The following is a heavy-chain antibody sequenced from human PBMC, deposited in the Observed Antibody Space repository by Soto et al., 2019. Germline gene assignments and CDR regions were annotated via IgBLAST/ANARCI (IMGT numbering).Heavy chain of an antibody. J-gene: IGHJ4*02. Sequence: QVQLVESGGGVVQPGRSLRLSCAASGFTFSSYAMHWVRQAPGKGLEWVAVISYDGSNKYYADSVKGRFTISRDNSKNTLYLQMNRLRAEAKAVYDCARERDPLYITPARFDYWGQGTLVTVSS. D-gene: IGHD1-20*01. CDR2: ISYDGSNK. V-gene: IGHV3-30-3*01. CDR3: ARERDPLYITPARFDY. CDR1: GFTFSSYA.